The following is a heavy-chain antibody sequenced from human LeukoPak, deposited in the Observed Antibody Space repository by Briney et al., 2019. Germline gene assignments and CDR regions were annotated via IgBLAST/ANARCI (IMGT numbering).Heavy chain of an antibody. CDR2: IYYSGST. D-gene: IGHD2-2*01. CDR3: AREAVVPAAIDH. Sequence: SETLSLTCTVSGGSISSGDYYWSWIRQPPGKGLEWIGYIYYSGSTYYNPSLKSRVTISVDTSKNRFSLKLSSVTAADTAVYYCAREAVVPAAIDHWGQGTLVTVSS. V-gene: IGHV4-30-4*01. CDR1: GGSISSGDYY. J-gene: IGHJ4*02.